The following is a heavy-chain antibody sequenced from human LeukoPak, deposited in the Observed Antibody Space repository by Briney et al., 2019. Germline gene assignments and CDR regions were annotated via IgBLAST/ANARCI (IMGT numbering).Heavy chain of an antibody. D-gene: IGHD4-17*01. J-gene: IGHJ3*02. CDR1: GGTFRNYA. V-gene: IGHV1-69*01. Sequence: GSSVKVSCKASGGTFRNYAISWVRQAPGQGLEWMGGIIPIFGTANYAQKFQDRVTITADESTSTAYMELSSLRSEDTAVYYCARGLPVKYAFDIWGQGTMVTVSS. CDR3: ARGLPVKYAFDI. CDR2: IIPIFGTA.